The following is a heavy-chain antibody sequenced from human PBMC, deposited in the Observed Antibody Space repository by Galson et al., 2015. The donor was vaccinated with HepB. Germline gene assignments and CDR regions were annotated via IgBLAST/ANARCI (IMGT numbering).Heavy chain of an antibody. CDR3: VRDLSCNGGGCEYFQH. V-gene: IGHV3-23*01. Sequence: SLRLSCAASGFSFSTYAMSWVRQAPGKGLEWVSAVSGSGGSKFHADSVKGRLTVSRDNSGNTLYLQMNSLRVEDTAVYYCVRDLSCNGGGCEYFQHWGQGTLVTVSS. D-gene: IGHD2-15*01. J-gene: IGHJ1*01. CDR2: VSGSGGSK. CDR1: GFSFSTYA.